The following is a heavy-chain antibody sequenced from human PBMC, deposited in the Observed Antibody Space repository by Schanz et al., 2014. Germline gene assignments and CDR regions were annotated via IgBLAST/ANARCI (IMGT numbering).Heavy chain of an antibody. CDR3: ARDTTWRLDL. J-gene: IGHJ2*01. CDR2: VFPKGIT. CDR1: GGSIRSVTYY. V-gene: IGHV4-61*02. Sequence: QVQLQESGPGLVKPSQTLSLTCTVSGGSIRSVTYYWSWIRQPAGKALEWVARVFPKGITNYNPSRKSRVPISLATSKNQFALTLTSQTAADTAVYYCARDTTWRLDLWGRGTLVTVSS. D-gene: IGHD1-1*01.